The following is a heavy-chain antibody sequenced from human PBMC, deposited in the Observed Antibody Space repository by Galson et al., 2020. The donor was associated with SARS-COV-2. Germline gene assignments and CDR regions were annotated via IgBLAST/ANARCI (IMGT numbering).Heavy chain of an antibody. J-gene: IGHJ5*02. CDR3: ARNQLRFLEWLPFDL. Sequence: SGPTLVKPTQTLTRTCTFSGFSLSTSGMCVSWIRQPPGKALEWLALIDWDDDKYYSTSLKTRLTISKDTSKNQVVLTMTNMDPVDTATYYCARNQLRFLEWLPFDLRGQGTLVTVSS. CDR2: IDWDDDK. D-gene: IGHD3-3*01. CDR1: GFSLSTSGMC. V-gene: IGHV2-70*01.